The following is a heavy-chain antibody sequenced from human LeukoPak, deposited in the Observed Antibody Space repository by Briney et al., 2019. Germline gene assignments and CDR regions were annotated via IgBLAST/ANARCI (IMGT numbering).Heavy chain of an antibody. CDR2: ISSSSDYI. D-gene: IGHD6-13*01. V-gene: IGHV3-21*04. CDR3: ANGAAAGTPTTGDY. J-gene: IGHJ4*02. CDR1: GFTFTRYN. Sequence: GGSLRLSCAASGFTFTRYNMNWVRRAPGKGLEWVPSISSSSDYIYYADSVKGRFTVSRDSAKHSLYLQMNSLRAEDTAVYYCANGAAAGTPTTGDYWGQGTLVTVSS.